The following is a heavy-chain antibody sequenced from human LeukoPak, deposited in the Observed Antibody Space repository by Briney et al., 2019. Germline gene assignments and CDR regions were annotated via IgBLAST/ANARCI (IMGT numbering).Heavy chain of an antibody. D-gene: IGHD2-15*01. CDR3: ARGQPQGYCSGGSCYPLDY. CDR1: GFTVSSNY. V-gene: IGHV3-66*01. J-gene: IGHJ4*02. Sequence: GGSLRLSCAASGFTVSSNYMSWVRQAPGKGLEWVSVIYSGGSTYYADSVKGRFTISRDNSKNTLYLQMNSLRAEDTAVYYCARGQPQGYCSGGSCYPLDYWGQGTLVTVPS. CDR2: IYSGGST.